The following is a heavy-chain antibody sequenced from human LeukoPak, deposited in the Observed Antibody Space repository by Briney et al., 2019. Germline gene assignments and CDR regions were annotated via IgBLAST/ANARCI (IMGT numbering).Heavy chain of an antibody. CDR2: IYYSGST. D-gene: IGHD1-14*01. CDR1: GGSISSYY. Sequence: PSETLSLTCTVSGGSISSYYWSWIRQPPGKGLEWIGYIYYSGSTSYNPSLKSRVTISVDTSKNQFSLKMRSVTAADTAVYYCARVTSRLGWFDPWGQGTLVTVSS. J-gene: IGHJ5*02. V-gene: IGHV4-59*08. CDR3: ARVTSRLGWFDP.